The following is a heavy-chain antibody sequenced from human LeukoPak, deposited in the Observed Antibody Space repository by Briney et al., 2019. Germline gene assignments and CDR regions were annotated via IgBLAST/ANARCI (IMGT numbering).Heavy chain of an antibody. CDR2: IYTSGST. CDR1: GGSISSGSYY. J-gene: IGHJ4*02. D-gene: IGHD5-18*01. CDR3: AREQLWSSYHFDY. Sequence: PSQTLSLTCTVSGGSISSGSYYWSWIRQPAGKGLEWIGRIYTSGSTNYNPSLKSRVTISVDTSKNQFSLKLSSVSAADTAVYYCAREQLWSSYHFDYWGQGTLVTVSS. V-gene: IGHV4-61*02.